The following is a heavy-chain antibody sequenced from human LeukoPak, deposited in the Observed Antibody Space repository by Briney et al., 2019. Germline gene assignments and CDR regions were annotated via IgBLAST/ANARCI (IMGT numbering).Heavy chain of an antibody. CDR3: AREYSGYEC. Sequence: GGSLRLSCAASGFNFTNYNMNWVRQAPGKGLEWVSSIHSSSGSIYYADSLKGRFTISRDNAKNSLYLQMNSLRAEDTAVYYCAREYSGYECWGQGTLVTVSS. J-gene: IGHJ4*02. D-gene: IGHD5-12*01. CDR1: GFNFTNYN. CDR2: IHSSSGSI. V-gene: IGHV3-21*01.